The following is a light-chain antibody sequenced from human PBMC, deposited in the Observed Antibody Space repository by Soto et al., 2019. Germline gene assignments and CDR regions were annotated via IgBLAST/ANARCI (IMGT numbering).Light chain of an antibody. CDR1: SYNIGNNY. V-gene: IGLV1-51*01. CDR3: GTWDSTLGAGGV. CDR2: DSD. Sequence: QSVLTQPPSVSAAPGQKVTIYCSGSSYNIGNNYVSWYQNLPGTAPKLLIYDSDKRPSGIPDRFSGSKSGTSATLGITGLQTGDEADYYCGTWDSTLGAGGVFGGGTKVTVL. J-gene: IGLJ2*01.